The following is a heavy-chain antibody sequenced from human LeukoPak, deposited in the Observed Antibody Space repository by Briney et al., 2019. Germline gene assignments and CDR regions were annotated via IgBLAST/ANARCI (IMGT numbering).Heavy chain of an antibody. Sequence: TSETLSLTCTVSGGSISSGGYYWSWIRQHPGKGLEWIGYIYYSGSTYYNPSLKSRVTISVDTSKNQFSLKLSSVTAADTAVYYCARGRGVSPGDTAMVLPPDYWGQGTLVTVSS. J-gene: IGHJ4*02. CDR2: IYYSGST. V-gene: IGHV4-31*03. D-gene: IGHD5-18*01. CDR3: ARGRGVSPGDTAMVLPPDY. CDR1: GGSISSGGYY.